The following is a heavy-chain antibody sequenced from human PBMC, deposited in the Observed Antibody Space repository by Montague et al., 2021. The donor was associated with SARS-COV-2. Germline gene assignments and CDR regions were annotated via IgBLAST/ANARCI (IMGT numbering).Heavy chain of an antibody. J-gene: IGHJ4*02. D-gene: IGHD3-10*01. CDR2: IDPSGGRT. CDR1: GFTFGVYT. V-gene: IGHV3-23*05. CDR3: VKDSVHY. Sequence: SLRLSCAVSGFTFGVYTMSWVRQAPGKGLEWVAGIDPSGGRTYYSESVKGRFTIFRDNSKNALYLQMNSLRSEDAAIYYCVKDSVHYWGQGTLVTVSS.